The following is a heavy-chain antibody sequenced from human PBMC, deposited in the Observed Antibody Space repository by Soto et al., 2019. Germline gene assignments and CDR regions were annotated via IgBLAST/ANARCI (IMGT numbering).Heavy chain of an antibody. Sequence: QVQLVQSGAEVKKPGASVKVSCKAYGYTFTSYDIFWVRQATGQGLEWMGWIKPSTGNTDSAAKFQGRLTMTRNTPISTAYMELSSLCFEDTAVYYCARGIIIVAGGFAPWGQGTLVTVSS. V-gene: IGHV1-8*01. D-gene: IGHD5-12*01. J-gene: IGHJ5*02. CDR3: ARGIIIVAGGFAP. CDR2: IKPSTGNT. CDR1: GYTFTSYD.